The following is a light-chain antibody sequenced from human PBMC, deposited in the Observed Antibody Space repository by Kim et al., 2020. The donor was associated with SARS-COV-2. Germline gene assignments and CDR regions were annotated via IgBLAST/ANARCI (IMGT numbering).Light chain of an antibody. CDR2: DAS. Sequence: FPGERVTLSCRASQSVSSNLAWYQQKPGQAPSLLIFDASTRATDVPARFSGRGSGTEFTLTISNLQSEDYAVYYCQQYYNWPPITFGQGTRLEIK. CDR3: QQYYNWPPIT. CDR1: QSVSSN. V-gene: IGKV3-15*01. J-gene: IGKJ5*01.